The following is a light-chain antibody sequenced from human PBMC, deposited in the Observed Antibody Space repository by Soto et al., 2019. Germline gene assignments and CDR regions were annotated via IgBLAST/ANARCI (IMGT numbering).Light chain of an antibody. CDR2: GAA. Sequence: EIVMTQSPAILSVYPGERATLSCRANQSISSNLAWYQQKPGQAPRLLIYGAATRATGIPARFSGSGSGTDFTLTINSLQSEDFAVYYCQMYNNWVGTFGGGTKVDIK. CDR3: QMYNNWVGT. CDR1: QSISSN. J-gene: IGKJ4*01. V-gene: IGKV3-15*01.